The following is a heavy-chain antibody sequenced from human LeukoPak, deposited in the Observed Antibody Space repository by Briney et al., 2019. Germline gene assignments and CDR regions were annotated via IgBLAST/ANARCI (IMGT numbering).Heavy chain of an antibody. V-gene: IGHV4-59*01. CDR2: LYYTGST. D-gene: IGHD5-18*01. CDR3: ARLDTAIVEWYFDL. Sequence: PSETLSLTCTVSGDSISSYYWSWIRQSPGKGLEWIGYLYYTGSTNYNPSLKSRVTISVDTSKNQFSLKLSSVTAADTAVYYCARLDTAIVEWYFDLWGRGTLVTVSS. CDR1: GDSISSYY. J-gene: IGHJ2*01.